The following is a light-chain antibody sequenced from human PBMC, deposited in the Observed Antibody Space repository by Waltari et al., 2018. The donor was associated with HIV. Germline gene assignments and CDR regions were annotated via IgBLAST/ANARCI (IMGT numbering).Light chain of an antibody. CDR1: ASPKPY. Sequence: SSELTQPPSLSVSPGQTARITCSGDASPKPYTHWFQQKPGQTPVVVIHKNTERPSGIPERFSASRSGTTVTLTITGVQTDDEADYYCLSADTSGTYVFGPGTTVTVL. V-gene: IGLV3-25*03. CDR2: KNT. CDR3: LSADTSGTYV. J-gene: IGLJ1*01.